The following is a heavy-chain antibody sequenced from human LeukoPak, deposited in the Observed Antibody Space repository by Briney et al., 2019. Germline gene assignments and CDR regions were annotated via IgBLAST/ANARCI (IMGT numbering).Heavy chain of an antibody. J-gene: IGHJ4*02. Sequence: GGSLRLSCAASGFTFSSYAMSWVRQAPGKGLEWVSAISGSGGTTYYTDSVKGRLTISRDNSKNTLYLQINSLRAEDTAVYYCAKASGSYFWSFDYWGQGTLVTVSS. CDR3: AKASGSYFWSFDY. CDR1: GFTFSSYA. CDR2: ISGSGGTT. V-gene: IGHV3-23*01. D-gene: IGHD1-26*01.